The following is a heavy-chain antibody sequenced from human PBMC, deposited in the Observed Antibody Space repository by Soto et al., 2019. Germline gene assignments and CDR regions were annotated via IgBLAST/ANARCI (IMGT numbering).Heavy chain of an antibody. V-gene: IGHV3-74*01. J-gene: IGHJ4*02. Sequence: PGGSLRLSCAVAGYTFGNHWMHWVRQARGKGLEWVSRMNSDGSIINYADSVKGRFTVSRDNAKNTLYLQMNSLRVEDTAVYYCATAEVDYWGPGTLVTVSS. CDR1: GYTFGNHW. CDR2: MNSDGSII. CDR3: ATAEVDY.